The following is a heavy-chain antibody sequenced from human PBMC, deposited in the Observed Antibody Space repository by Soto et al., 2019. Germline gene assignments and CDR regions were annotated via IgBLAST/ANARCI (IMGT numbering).Heavy chain of an antibody. Sequence: EVQLLESGGGLVQPGGSLRLSCAASGFTFSSYAMSWVRQAPGKGLEWVSAISGSGGSTYYADSVQGRFTISRDNSKNTLYLQRNSLRAEDTAVYYCAKLRRGYSYGPLDYWGQGTLVTVSS. J-gene: IGHJ4*02. D-gene: IGHD5-18*01. V-gene: IGHV3-23*01. CDR3: AKLRRGYSYGPLDY. CDR2: ISGSGGST. CDR1: GFTFSSYA.